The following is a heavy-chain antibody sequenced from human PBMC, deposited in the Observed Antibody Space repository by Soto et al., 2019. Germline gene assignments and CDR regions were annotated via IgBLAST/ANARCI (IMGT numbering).Heavy chain of an antibody. J-gene: IGHJ3*02. CDR3: ARVRDSSSTSCYRGDDAFDI. D-gene: IGHD2-2*02. V-gene: IGHV4-59*01. CDR1: GGSISSYY. CDR2: IYYSGST. Sequence: PSETLSLTCTVSGGSISSYYWSWIRQPPGKGLEWIGYIYYSGSTNYNPSLKSRVTISVDTSKNQFSLKLSSVTAADTAVYYCARVRDSSSTSCYRGDDAFDIRGQGTMVTV.